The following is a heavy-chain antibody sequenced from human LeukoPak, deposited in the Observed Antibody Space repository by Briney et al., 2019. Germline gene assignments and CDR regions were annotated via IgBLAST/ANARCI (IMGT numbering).Heavy chain of an antibody. CDR2: ISHDSGIR. V-gene: IGHV3-48*01. D-gene: IGHD1-1*01. Sequence: GGSLTLSCAASGFIFSRDSMNWVRQAPGKGLEWISYISHDSGIRYYADSVRGRFTISRDNARNSLYLQMHSLRAEDTAVYYCARSWGGTGAYAFDIWGQGTMVTVSS. CDR1: GFIFSRDS. CDR3: ARSWGGTGAYAFDI. J-gene: IGHJ3*02.